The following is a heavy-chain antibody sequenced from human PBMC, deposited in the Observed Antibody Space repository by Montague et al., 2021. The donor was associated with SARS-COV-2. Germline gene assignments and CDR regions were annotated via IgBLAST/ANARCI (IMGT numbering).Heavy chain of an antibody. Sequence: CAISGDSVSSYSAAWNWIRQSPSIGLEWLGRTYYRSKWYNDYALSVKSRITINPDTSKNHFSLQLNSVTPEDTATYYCARGVYYDGSGYYSFDYWGQGTLVTVSS. V-gene: IGHV6-1*01. D-gene: IGHD3-22*01. CDR2: TYYRSKWYN. CDR1: GDSVSSYSAA. CDR3: ARGVYYDGSGYYSFDY. J-gene: IGHJ4*02.